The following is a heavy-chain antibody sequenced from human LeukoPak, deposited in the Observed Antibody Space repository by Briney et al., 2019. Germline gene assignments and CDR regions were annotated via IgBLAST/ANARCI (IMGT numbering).Heavy chain of an antibody. CDR1: GYSFTNYD. Sequence: ASVKVSCKASGYSFTNYDINWVRQAAGQGLEWMGWVNPSNGDAGFSQKFQGRVTLTSNTSLATAYMELTSLTSEDTAVYYCARGLGTYWGKDFLNWFDPWGQGTLVTVSS. J-gene: IGHJ5*02. D-gene: IGHD7-27*01. CDR3: ARGLGTYWGKDFLNWFDP. V-gene: IGHV1-8*02. CDR2: VNPSNGDA.